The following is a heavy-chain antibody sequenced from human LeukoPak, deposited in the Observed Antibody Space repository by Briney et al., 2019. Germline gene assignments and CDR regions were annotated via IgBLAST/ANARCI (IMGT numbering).Heavy chain of an antibody. D-gene: IGHD2-15*01. J-gene: IGHJ1*01. CDR2: INPNSGGT. CDR3: ARLDVVVVAAPEN. Sequence: ASVKVSCKASGGTFSSYAISWVRQAPGQGLEGMGWINPNSGGTNSAQKFQGRVTITSDTAIRTAYTELSRLRCGAPAVYYFARLDVVVVAAPENWGQRTQVTLSS. CDR1: GGTFSSYA. V-gene: IGHV1-2*02.